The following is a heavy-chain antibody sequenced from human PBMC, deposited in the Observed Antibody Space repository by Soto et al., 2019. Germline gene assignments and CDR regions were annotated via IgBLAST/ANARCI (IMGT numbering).Heavy chain of an antibody. V-gene: IGHV3-64D*06. D-gene: IGHD2-2*01. CDR2: ISSNGGST. CDR1: EFNIRGHA. J-gene: IGHJ5*02. Sequence: AFEFNIRGHAMRRVRQAPGKGLEYVSAISSNGGSTYYADSVKGRFTISRDNSKNTLYLQMSSLRAEDTAVYYCVISGYCSRTSCWNGFDPCGQRT. CDR3: VISGYCSRTSCWNGFDP.